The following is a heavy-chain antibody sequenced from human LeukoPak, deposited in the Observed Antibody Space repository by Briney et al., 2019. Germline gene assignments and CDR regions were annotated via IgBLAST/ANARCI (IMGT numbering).Heavy chain of an antibody. D-gene: IGHD3-3*01. J-gene: IGHJ3*02. Sequence: GASVKVSCKASGGTFSSYAISWVRQAPGQGLEWMGGIIPIFGTANYAQKFQGRVTITADESTSTAYMELSSLRCEDTAVYYCARAYDFWSGYYTDDAFDIWGQGTMVTVSS. CDR3: ARAYDFWSGYYTDDAFDI. V-gene: IGHV1-69*13. CDR2: IIPIFGTA. CDR1: GGTFSSYA.